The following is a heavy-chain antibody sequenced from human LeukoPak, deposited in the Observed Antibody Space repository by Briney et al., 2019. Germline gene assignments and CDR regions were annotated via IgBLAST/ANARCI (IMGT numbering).Heavy chain of an antibody. Sequence: SETLSLTCTVSGGSISSSSYYWGWIRQPPGKGLEWIGSIYYSGSTYYNPSLKSRVTISVDTSKNQFSLKLSSVTAADTAVYYCARRRYYYGSGSYYVDYWGQGTLVTVSS. CDR1: GGSISSSSYY. J-gene: IGHJ4*02. CDR3: ARRRYYYGSGSYYVDY. CDR2: IYYSGST. D-gene: IGHD3-10*01. V-gene: IGHV4-39*07.